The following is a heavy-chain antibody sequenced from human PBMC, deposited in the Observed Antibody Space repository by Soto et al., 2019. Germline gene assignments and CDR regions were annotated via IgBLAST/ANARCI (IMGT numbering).Heavy chain of an antibody. V-gene: IGHV3-23*01. Sequence: EVQVLESGGGLVQRGGSLRLSCAASGFTFNHCAMSWVRQAPGKGLEWVSIIIANGGTFYADSVKGRFTISRDNSKNTVYLQMSSLRVEDTAIYYCAKDYTVAADPSSVILFDYWGQGALVTVSS. CDR3: AKDYTVAADPSSVILFDY. CDR1: GFTFNHCA. J-gene: IGHJ4*02. CDR2: IIANGGT. D-gene: IGHD2-15*01.